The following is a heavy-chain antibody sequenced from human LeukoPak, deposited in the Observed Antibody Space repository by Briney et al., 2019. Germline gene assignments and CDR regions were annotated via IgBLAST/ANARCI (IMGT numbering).Heavy chain of an antibody. V-gene: IGHV3-30-3*01. CDR2: ISYDGNNK. D-gene: IGHD5-12*01. J-gene: IGHJ3*02. CDR3: ARDLAGYGGAFDI. Sequence: GGSLRLSCAASGFTFSSYNMHWVRQAPGKGLEWVAVISYDGNNKYYADSVKGRFTLSRDNSKSSLHLQMNSLRAEDTAVYYCARDLAGYGGAFDIWGQGTMVTV. CDR1: GFTFSSYN.